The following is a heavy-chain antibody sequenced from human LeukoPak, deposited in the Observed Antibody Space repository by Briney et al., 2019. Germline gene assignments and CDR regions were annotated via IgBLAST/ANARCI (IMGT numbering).Heavy chain of an antibody. V-gene: IGHV1-3*01. J-gene: IGHJ4*02. CDR3: AREVAI. CDR2: IYAGNGNV. Sequence: ASVKVSCKASGYTLSTYTMHWLRQAPGQRPEWMGCIYAGNGNVKYSQNFQARVTITRDTSADTAYLELSSLRSEDTAVYYCAREVAIWGQGTLVTVSS. D-gene: IGHD2-15*01. CDR1: GYTLSTYT.